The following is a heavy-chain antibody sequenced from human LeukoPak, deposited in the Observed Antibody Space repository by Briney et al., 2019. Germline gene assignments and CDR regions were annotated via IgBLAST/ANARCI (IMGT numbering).Heavy chain of an antibody. Sequence: AASVKVSCKASGNTFTDYHLHWLRQAPGQGLEWMGWISPNSGGTNSAQKFQGRVTMTRDTSISTAYMELSRLRSDDTAVYYCARVAKGRYFDWLYDYWGQGTLVTVSS. J-gene: IGHJ4*02. CDR1: GNTFTDYH. D-gene: IGHD3-9*01. CDR3: ARVAKGRYFDWLYDY. CDR2: ISPNSGGT. V-gene: IGHV1-2*02.